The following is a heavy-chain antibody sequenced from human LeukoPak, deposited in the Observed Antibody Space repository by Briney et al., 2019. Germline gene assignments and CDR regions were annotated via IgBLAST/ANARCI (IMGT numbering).Heavy chain of an antibody. CDR3: ARDSGSYAFDI. CDR1: GFTFSSYS. J-gene: IGHJ3*02. V-gene: IGHV3-21*01. Sequence: GGSLSHSCAASGFTFSSYSMNWVRQAPGKGLEWVSSISSSSSYIYYADSLKGRFTISRDNAKNSLYLQMNSLRAEDTAVYYCARDSGSYAFDIWGQGTMVTVSS. D-gene: IGHD1-26*01. CDR2: ISSSSSYI.